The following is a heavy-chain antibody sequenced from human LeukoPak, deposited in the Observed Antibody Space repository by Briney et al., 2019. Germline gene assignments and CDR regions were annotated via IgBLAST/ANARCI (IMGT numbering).Heavy chain of an antibody. D-gene: IGHD6-19*01. CDR1: GGTFSSYA. CDR3: ATLGTVADIDY. CDR2: IIPILGIA. V-gene: IGHV1-69*04. J-gene: IGHJ4*02. Sequence: GASVKVSCKASGGTFSSYAISRVRQAPGQGLDWMGRIIPILGIANYAQKFQGRVTITADKSTSTAYMELSSLRSEDTAVYYCATLGTVADIDYWGQGTLVTVSS.